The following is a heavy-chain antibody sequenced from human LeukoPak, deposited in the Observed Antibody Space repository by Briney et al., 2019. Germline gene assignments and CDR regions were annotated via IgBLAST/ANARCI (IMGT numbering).Heavy chain of an antibody. CDR3: ASQLDCSSTSCYGGVDY. D-gene: IGHD2-2*01. V-gene: IGHV4-38-2*01. CDR2: IYHSGST. CDR1: GYSISSGYY. J-gene: IGHJ4*02. Sequence: SETLSLTCAVSGYSISSGYYWGWIRQPPGKGLEWIGSIYHSGSTYYNPSLKSRVTISVDTSKNQFSLKLSSVTAADTAMYYCASQLDCSSTSCYGGVDYWGQGTLVTVSS.